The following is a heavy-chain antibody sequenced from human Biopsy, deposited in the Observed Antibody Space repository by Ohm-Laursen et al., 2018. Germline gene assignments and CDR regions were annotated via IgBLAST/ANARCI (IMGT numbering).Heavy chain of an antibody. CDR1: GGSISSYY. CDR3: ARLWGGYHFHGMDV. Sequence: SETLSLTCPVSGGSISSYYWSWIRQPPGKGLECIGYIYYSGSTNYSPSLKSRVTMSVDTSKNQFSLKLSSVPAADTAVYYCARLWGGYHFHGMDVWGQGTTVTVSS. D-gene: IGHD7-27*01. CDR2: IYYSGST. J-gene: IGHJ6*02. V-gene: IGHV4-59*08.